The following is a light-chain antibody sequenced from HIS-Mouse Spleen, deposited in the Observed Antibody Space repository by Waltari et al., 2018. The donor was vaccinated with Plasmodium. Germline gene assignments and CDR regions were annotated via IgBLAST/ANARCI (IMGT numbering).Light chain of an antibody. CDR2: DVS. V-gene: IGLV2-11*01. CDR3: GSYAGSYTWV. J-gene: IGLJ3*02. Sequence: QSALTQPRSVSGSPGQSVTISCTGTSSDVGGYNYVSWYQQHPGKAPKLMIYDVSKRPSGVPDRFSCSKSCNTASLTISGLQAEDEADYYCGSYAGSYTWVFGGGTKLTVL. CDR1: SSDVGGYNY.